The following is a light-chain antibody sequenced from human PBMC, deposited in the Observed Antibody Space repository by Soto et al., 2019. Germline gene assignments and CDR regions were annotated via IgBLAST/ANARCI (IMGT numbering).Light chain of an antibody. CDR1: NIGSKG. CDR3: QVRDRSSGGVV. Sequence: SYELTQPPSVSVAPGKTARITCGGNNIGSKGVHWYQQKPGQAPVLVIYYDSDRPSGIPERFSGSNSGNTATLTISGVEAGEEADYYCQVRDRSSGGVVFGGGTKLTVL. V-gene: IGLV3-21*04. J-gene: IGLJ2*01. CDR2: YDS.